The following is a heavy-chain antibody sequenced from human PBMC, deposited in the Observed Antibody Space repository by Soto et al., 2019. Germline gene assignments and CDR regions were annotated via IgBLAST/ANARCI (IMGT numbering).Heavy chain of an antibody. J-gene: IGHJ6*02. V-gene: IGHV3-49*03. CDR3: TRDAPTTMVRGVSVYYGMDV. Sequence: GGSLRLSCTASGFTFGDYAMSWFRQAPGKGLEWVGFVRSKAYGGTTEYAASVKGRFTISRDDSKSIAYLQMNSLKTEDTAVYYCTRDAPTTMVRGVSVYYGMDVWGQGTTVTVSS. D-gene: IGHD3-10*01. CDR1: GFTFGDYA. CDR2: VRSKAYGGTT.